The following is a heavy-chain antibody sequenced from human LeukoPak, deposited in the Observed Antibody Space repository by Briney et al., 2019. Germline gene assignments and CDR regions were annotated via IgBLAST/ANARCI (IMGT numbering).Heavy chain of an antibody. CDR2: IIPIFGTA. D-gene: IGHD4-23*01. CDR1: GGTFSSYA. V-gene: IGHV1-69*13. Sequence: GASVKVSCKASGGTFSSYAISWVRQAPGQGLEWMGGIIPIFGTANYAQKFQGRVTITADESTSTAYMELSSLRSEDTAVYYCARLTRTTVVTPAGYYYYYYMDVWGKGTTVTVSS. J-gene: IGHJ6*03. CDR3: ARLTRTTVVTPAGYYYYYYMDV.